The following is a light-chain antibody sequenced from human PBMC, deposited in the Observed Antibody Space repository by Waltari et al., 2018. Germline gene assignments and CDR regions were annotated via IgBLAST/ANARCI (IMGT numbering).Light chain of an antibody. CDR3: QQSYTTPRTYKNPRT. Sequence: DIQLTQSPSSLSASVGDRVSITCRARESIGNRLNWYQQRPGKAPKLLIYAASTLQSGVPSRFTGSGSGTDFTLTIGSLQPEDFATYYCQQSYTTPRTYKNPRTFGQGTQVEIK. J-gene: IGKJ1*01. CDR2: AAS. V-gene: IGKV1-39*01. CDR1: ESIGNR.